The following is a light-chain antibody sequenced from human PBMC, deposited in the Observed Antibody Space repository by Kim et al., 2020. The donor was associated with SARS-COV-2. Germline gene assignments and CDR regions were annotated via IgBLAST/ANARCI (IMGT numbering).Light chain of an antibody. J-gene: IGLJ2*01. CDR2: GKT. V-gene: IGLV3-19*01. CDR3: NSRDSNDNVV. Sequence: ALGQTVRITCHGNSLRSYYATWYQQKPGQAPILVIYGKTNRPSGIPDRFSGSSSGNTASLTITGTQAGDEADYYCNSRDSNDNVVFGGGTQLTVL. CDR1: SLRSYY.